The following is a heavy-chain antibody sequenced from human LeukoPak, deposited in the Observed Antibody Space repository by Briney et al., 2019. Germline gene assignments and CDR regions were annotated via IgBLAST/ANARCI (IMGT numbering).Heavy chain of an antibody. CDR3: ATEGVGYDSRGYRDY. D-gene: IGHD3-22*01. CDR2: IYTSGST. CDR1: GGSISSGSYY. V-gene: IGHV4-61*02. Sequence: SETLSLTCTVSGGSISSGSYYWSWIRQPAGKGLEWIGRIYTSGSTNYNPSLKSRVTISVDTSKNQFSLKLSSVTAADTAVYYCATEGVGYDSRGYRDYWGQGTLVTVSS. J-gene: IGHJ4*02.